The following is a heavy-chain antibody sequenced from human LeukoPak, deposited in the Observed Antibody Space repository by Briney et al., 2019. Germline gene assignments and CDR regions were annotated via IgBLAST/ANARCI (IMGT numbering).Heavy chain of an antibody. CDR3: VLPTSSSTLDWYFDL. D-gene: IGHD6-6*01. CDR1: GGTFSSYA. J-gene: IGHJ2*01. Sequence: ASVKVSCKASGGTFSSYAISWVRQAPGQGLEWMGRIIPILGIANCAQKFQGRVTITADKSTSTAYMELSSLRSEDTAVYYCVLPTSSSTLDWYFDLWGRGTLVTVSS. CDR2: IIPILGIA. V-gene: IGHV1-69*04.